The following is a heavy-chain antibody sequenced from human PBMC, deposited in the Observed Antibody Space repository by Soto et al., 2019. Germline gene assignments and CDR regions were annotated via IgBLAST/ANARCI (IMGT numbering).Heavy chain of an antibody. D-gene: IGHD5-12*01. V-gene: IGHV1-69*12. CDR3: ARDKARLQVGGNYYYSLDV. Sequence: VQLEQSGPEVKKPGSSVKVSCKASGGTFSTSALSWVRQAPGQGLEWMGGIMPVFPTPDYAQKFQGRVTITADESTSTAYMELGGLTSDDTAVYYCARDKARLQVGGNYYYSLDVWGQGTAVTVSS. J-gene: IGHJ6*02. CDR2: IMPVFPTP. CDR1: GGTFSTSA.